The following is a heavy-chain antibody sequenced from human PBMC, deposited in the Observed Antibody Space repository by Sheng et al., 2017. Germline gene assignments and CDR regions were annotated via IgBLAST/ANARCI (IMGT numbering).Heavy chain of an antibody. CDR2: ISWNSDTI. CDR3: AKDMSWGSGSSGAFDG. Sequence: EVQLVESGGGLVQPGRSLRLSCVASGFTFDDYAMHWVRFTPRQGLEWVSSISWNSDTIVYADSVWGRFIISRDNAKNSLYLQMNSLRPEDMALYYCAKDMSWGSGSSGAFDGWGQGTLVTVSS. CDR1: GFTFDDYA. D-gene: IGHD3-10*01. V-gene: IGHV3-9*03. J-gene: IGHJ4*02.